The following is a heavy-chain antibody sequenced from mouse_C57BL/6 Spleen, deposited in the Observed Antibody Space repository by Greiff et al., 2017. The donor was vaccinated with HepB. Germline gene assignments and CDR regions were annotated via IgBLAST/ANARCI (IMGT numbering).Heavy chain of an antibody. CDR1: GYTFTTYP. CDR2: FHPYNDDT. V-gene: IGHV1-47*01. D-gene: IGHD2-3*01. Sequence: VQLQQSGAELVKPGASVKMSCTASGYTFTTYPIEWMKQNHGKSLEWIGNFHPYNDDTKYNEKFKGKATLTVEKSSITVYLELSRLTSDDSAVYYCARRERWLLGWFAYWGQGTLVTVSA. J-gene: IGHJ3*01. CDR3: ARRERWLLGWFAY.